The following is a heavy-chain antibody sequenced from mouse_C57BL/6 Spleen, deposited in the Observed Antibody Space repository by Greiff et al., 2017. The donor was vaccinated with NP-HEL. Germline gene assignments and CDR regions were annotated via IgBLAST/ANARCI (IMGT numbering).Heavy chain of an antibody. Sequence: QVQLQQPGAELVRPGSSVKLSCKASGYTFTSYWMAWVKQRPGQGLEWIGNIYPSDSETHYNQKFKDKATLTVDKSSSTAYMQLSSLTSEDSAVYYCARGDYRGVFYAMDYWGQGTSVTVSS. J-gene: IGHJ4*01. CDR2: IYPSDSET. D-gene: IGHD2-12*01. CDR3: ARGDYRGVFYAMDY. V-gene: IGHV1-61*01. CDR1: GYTFTSYW.